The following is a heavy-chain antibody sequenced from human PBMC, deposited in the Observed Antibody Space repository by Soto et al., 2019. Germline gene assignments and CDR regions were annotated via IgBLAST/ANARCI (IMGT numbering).Heavy chain of an antibody. V-gene: IGHV1-2*02. D-gene: IGHD6-13*01. CDR1: GYTFTGYY. CDR2: INPNSGGT. Sequence: ASVKVSCKASGYTFTGYYMHWVRQAPGQGLEWMGWINPNSGGTNYAQKFQGRVSMTRDTSISTAYMELSRLRSDDTAVYYCARVRPFGRAAPHPLGYYYYYCGKDVWGQGTTVTVSS. J-gene: IGHJ6*02. CDR3: ARVRPFGRAAPHPLGYYYYYCGKDV.